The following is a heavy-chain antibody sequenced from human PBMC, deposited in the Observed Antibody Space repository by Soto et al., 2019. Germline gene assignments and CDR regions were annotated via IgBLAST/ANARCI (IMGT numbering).Heavy chain of an antibody. J-gene: IGHJ4*02. D-gene: IGHD6-19*01. V-gene: IGHV3-53*01. CDR1: GFIVSSFY. CDR2: IYSGVNT. CDR3: ARAGYSSSLAY. Sequence: PGGSLRLSCAASGFIVSSFYMNWVRQAPGKGLEWVSVIYSGVNTHYAASVRGRFIISRDNSKNTLYLQMNSLRAEDTAVYYCARAGYSSSLAYWGQGALVTVSS.